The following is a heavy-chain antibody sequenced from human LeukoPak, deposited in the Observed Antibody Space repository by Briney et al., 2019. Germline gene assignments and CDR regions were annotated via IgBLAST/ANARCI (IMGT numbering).Heavy chain of an antibody. V-gene: IGHV3-53*01. Sequence: GGSLRLSCAASGFTVSSNYMNWVRQAPGKGLEWVSVIYSSGSTYYADSVKGRFTISRDTSKNTLYVQMNSLRAEHTAVYYCARDADRCFDPWGQGTLVTVSS. J-gene: IGHJ5*02. CDR3: ARDADRCFDP. CDR1: GFTVSSNY. CDR2: IYSSGST.